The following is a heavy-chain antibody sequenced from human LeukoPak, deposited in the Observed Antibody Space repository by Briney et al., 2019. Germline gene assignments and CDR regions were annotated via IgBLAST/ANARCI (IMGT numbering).Heavy chain of an antibody. V-gene: IGHV3-53*01. D-gene: IGHD4/OR15-4a*01. J-gene: IGHJ4*02. CDR2: IYSDNT. Sequence: GGSLRLSCTVSGFTVSSNSMSWVRQAPGKGLERVSFIYSDNTHYSDSVKGRFTISRGNSKNTLYLQMNSLRAEDTAVYYCARRAGAYSHPYDYWGQGTLVTVSS. CDR1: GFTVSSNS. CDR3: ARRAGAYSHPYDY.